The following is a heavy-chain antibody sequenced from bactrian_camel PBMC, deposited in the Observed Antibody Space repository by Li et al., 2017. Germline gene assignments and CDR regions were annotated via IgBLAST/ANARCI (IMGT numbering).Heavy chain of an antibody. V-gene: IGHV3S6*01. D-gene: IGHD1*01. J-gene: IGHJ4*01. CDR1: GITFSRHD. CDR3: AADNLLLFSPDDQEDVSKCRGLYNY. CDR2: ITSLPSLFRAA. Sequence: HVQLVESGGCLVQPGGSLRLSCAASGITFSRHDTSWVRQAPGKEVEWVAGITSLPSLFRAASYADSVKGRFTISRDNAKITLYLQMNSLKPDDTATYYCAADNLLLFSPDDQEDVSKCRGLYNYWGRGTQVTVS.